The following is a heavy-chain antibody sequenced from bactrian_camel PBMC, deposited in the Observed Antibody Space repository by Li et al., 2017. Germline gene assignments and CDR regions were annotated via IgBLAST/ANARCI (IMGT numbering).Heavy chain of an antibody. Sequence: VQLVESGGGLVQPGGSLRLSCAASGFTLGNYDLAWVRQAPGKGLEWVSGINSGGDRTYYADSVKGRFTIYRDNAENTMYLQLNSLKTEDTAMYYCAKYICSGRGTCYGMDYWGKGTQVTVS. CDR2: INSGGDRT. CDR1: GFTLGNYD. J-gene: IGHJ7*01. V-gene: IGHV3S40*01. D-gene: IGHD5*01.